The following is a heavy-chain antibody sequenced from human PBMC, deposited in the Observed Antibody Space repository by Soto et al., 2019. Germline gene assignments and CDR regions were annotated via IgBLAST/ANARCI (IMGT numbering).Heavy chain of an antibody. V-gene: IGHV3-7*01. D-gene: IGHD3-16*01. CDR2: INQDGSEI. CDR1: GCTFSNLW. J-gene: IGHJ4*02. Sequence: EVQLVESGGGLVQPGGYLRLSCAASGCTFSNLWMTWVRQAPGKGLEWVANINQDGSEIHYVDSVEGRFTISRDNAKNSLYLQMNSLRAEDTAVYYCTKGGHVDDWGQGTLVTVAS. CDR3: TKGGHVDD.